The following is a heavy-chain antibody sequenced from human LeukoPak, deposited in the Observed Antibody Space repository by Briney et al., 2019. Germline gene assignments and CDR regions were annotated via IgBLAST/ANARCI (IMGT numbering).Heavy chain of an antibody. J-gene: IGHJ6*02. CDR2: INQDGSEK. CDR1: GFSISAYW. Sequence: PGGSLRLSCAASGFSISAYWMTWVRQAPGKGLEGVANINQDGSEKYSVDSVKGRFTISRDNAKNSLYLQMDSLRAEDTAVYYCARDLVVVGSYFYYGMDVWGQGTTVTVSS. CDR3: ARDLVVVGSYFYYGMDV. V-gene: IGHV3-7*01. D-gene: IGHD2-21*01.